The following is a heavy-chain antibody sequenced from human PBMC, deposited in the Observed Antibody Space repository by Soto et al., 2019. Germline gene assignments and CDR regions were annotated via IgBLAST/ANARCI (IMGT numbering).Heavy chain of an antibody. CDR3: ARGVITFGAGDYFDY. J-gene: IGHJ4*02. D-gene: IGHD3-16*01. Sequence: QVQLQESGPGQVKPSQTLSLTCSVSGVSISSGGSYWSWIRQHPGKGLEWIGYIYESGSTSYNPTHRSRVTMSVATSKNRFPLNLRSVTAAATAVYYCARGVITFGAGDYFDYWGQGTLVTVSS. CDR1: GVSISSGGSY. CDR2: IYESGST. V-gene: IGHV4-31*03.